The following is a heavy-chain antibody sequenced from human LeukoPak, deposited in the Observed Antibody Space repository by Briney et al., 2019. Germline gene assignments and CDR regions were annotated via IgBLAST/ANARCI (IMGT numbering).Heavy chain of an antibody. CDR2: ISYDGSNK. CDR3: ARAPPYGDYGLFDY. J-gene: IGHJ4*02. CDR1: GFTFSSYA. Sequence: PGGSLRLSCAASGFTFSSYAMHWVRQAPGKGLEWVAVISYDGSNKYYADSVKGRFTISRDNAKNSLYLQMNSLRAEDTAVYYCARAPPYGDYGLFDYWGQGTLVTVSS. V-gene: IGHV3-30*03. D-gene: IGHD4-17*01.